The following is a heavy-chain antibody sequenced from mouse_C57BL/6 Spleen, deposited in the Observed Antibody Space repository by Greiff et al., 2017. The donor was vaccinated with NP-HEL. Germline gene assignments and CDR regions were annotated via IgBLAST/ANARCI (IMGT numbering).Heavy chain of an antibody. CDR1: GYTFTSYW. Sequence: QVQLQQPGAELVKPGASVKLSCKASGYTFTSYWMQWVKQRPGQGLEWIGEIDPSDSYTNYNQKFKGKATLTVDTSSSTAYMQLSSLTSEDSAVYYCASRVVATDAYWGQGTLVTVSA. D-gene: IGHD1-1*01. J-gene: IGHJ3*01. CDR3: ASRVVATDAY. V-gene: IGHV1-50*01. CDR2: IDPSDSYT.